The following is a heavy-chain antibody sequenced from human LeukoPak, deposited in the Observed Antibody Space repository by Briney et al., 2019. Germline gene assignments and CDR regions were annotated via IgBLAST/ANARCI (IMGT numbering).Heavy chain of an antibody. CDR1: GGSFSGYY. CDR3: ARFVAGLTYYYGSGSYPDY. CDR2: INHSGST. V-gene: IGHV4-34*01. Sequence: PSETLSLXCAVYGGSFSGYYRSWIRQPPGKGLEWIGEINHSGSTNYNPSLKSRVTISVDTSKNQFSLKLSSVTAADTAVYYCARFVAGLTYYYGSGSYPDYWGQGTLVTVSS. J-gene: IGHJ4*02. D-gene: IGHD3-10*01.